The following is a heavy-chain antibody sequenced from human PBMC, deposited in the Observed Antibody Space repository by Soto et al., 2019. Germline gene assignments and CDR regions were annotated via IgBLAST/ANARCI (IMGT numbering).Heavy chain of an antibody. CDR2: INPNSGGR. J-gene: IGHJ4*02. CDR3: ERAFTNYDSSGHY. Sequence: GASVKVSFKTSGYTFTAYYIHWVRQAPGQGLEWMGCINPNSGGRKCAQKFQGRVILTRDTSINTAYMELSNLRSDDTAVYYCERAFTNYDSSGHYWGQGTLVTVSS. D-gene: IGHD3-22*01. V-gene: IGHV1-2*02. CDR1: GYTFTAYY.